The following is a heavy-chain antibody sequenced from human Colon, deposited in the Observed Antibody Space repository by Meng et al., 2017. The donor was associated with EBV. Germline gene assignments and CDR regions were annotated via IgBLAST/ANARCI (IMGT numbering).Heavy chain of an antibody. Sequence: QLQESGPGLLKPSQTLSLTCTVSGGSIRSGPYCWAWIRQPPGKGLEWIGSIYYSGSTYYNPSLKSRVTISVDSSKNQFSLKLTSVTAADTSLYYCASYTSFSGSYYNGIDYWGQGTLVTVSS. CDR3: ASYTSFSGSYYNGIDY. CDR1: GGSIRSGPYC. J-gene: IGHJ4*02. CDR2: IYYSGST. V-gene: IGHV4-39*01. D-gene: IGHD3-10*01.